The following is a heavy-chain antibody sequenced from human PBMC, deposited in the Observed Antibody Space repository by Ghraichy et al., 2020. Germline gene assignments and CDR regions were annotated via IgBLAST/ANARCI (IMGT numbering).Heavy chain of an antibody. J-gene: IGHJ4*02. D-gene: IGHD3-10*01. CDR3: AKPMAIWFGDHFFDF. V-gene: IGHV3-23*01. Sequence: GESLRLSCAASGFTSSDYPMSWVRQPPGTGLEWVAGVSGSGANRYYADSVKGRFTISRDNSKNMIYLEMNSLRAEDTARYFCAKPMAIWFGDHFFDFWGQGALVTVSS. CDR2: VSGSGANR. CDR1: GFTSSDYP.